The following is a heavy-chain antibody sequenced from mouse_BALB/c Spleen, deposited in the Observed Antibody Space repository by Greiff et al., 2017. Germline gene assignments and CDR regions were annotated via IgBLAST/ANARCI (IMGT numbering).Heavy chain of an antibody. CDR1: GYTFTSYT. V-gene: IGHV1-4*01. D-gene: IGHD1-1*01. Sequence: VQLKESGAELARPGASVKMSCKASGYTFTSYTMHWVKQRPGQGLEWIGYINPSSGYTNYNQKFKDKATLTADKSSSTAYMQLSSLTSEDSAVYYCATPNYYGSSLYYFDYWGQGTTLTVSS. CDR3: ATPNYYGSSLYYFDY. J-gene: IGHJ2*01. CDR2: INPSSGYT.